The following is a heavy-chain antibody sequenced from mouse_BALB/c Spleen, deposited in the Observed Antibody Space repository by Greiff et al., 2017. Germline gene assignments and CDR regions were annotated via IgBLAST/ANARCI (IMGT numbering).Heavy chain of an antibody. Sequence: VQLKESGAELVKPGASVKLSCTASGFNIKDTYMHWVKQRPEQGLEWIGRIDPANGNTKYDPKFQGKATITADTSSNTAYLQLSSLTSEDTAVYYCARSGDDYDEDYWGQGTTLTVSS. CDR3: ARSGDDYDEDY. CDR1: GFNIKDTY. CDR2: IDPANGNT. J-gene: IGHJ2*01. D-gene: IGHD2-4*01. V-gene: IGHV14-3*02.